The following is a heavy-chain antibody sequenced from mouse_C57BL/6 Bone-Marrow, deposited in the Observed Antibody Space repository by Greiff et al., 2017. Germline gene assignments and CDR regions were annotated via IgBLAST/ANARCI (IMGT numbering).Heavy chain of an antibody. CDR1: GVSLTSYG. D-gene: IGHD2-3*01. Sequence: VQVVESGPGLVAPPQRLSITCTVSGVSLTSYGVDWVRQPPGKGLEWLGVIWGGGSTNYKSALMSRLSISKDNSKSQVFLKMNSLQTDDTAMYYCAKHGGNDGRGLDYWGQGTSVTVSS. CDR3: AKHGGNDGRGLDY. CDR2: IWGGGST. V-gene: IGHV2-9*01. J-gene: IGHJ4*01.